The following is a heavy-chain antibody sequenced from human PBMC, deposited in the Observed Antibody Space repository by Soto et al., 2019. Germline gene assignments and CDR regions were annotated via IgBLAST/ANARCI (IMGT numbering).Heavy chain of an antibody. CDR1: GYTFSSNW. CDR3: ARDHSISSSGAWWLDP. CDR2: INPSGDIT. J-gene: IGHJ5*02. V-gene: IGHV1-46*01. D-gene: IGHD2-21*01. Sequence: QVQLVQSGAEVKKPGASVKVSCKASGYTFSSNWIHWVRRAPGPGLEWMGVINPSGDITNYAQKCQGRVTMTSDTSTSTVYMQLNSLTSGDTAVYYCARDHSISSSGAWWLDPWGQGTLVTVSS.